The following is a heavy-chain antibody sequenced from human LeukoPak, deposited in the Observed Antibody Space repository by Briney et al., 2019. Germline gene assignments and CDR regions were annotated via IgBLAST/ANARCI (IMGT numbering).Heavy chain of an antibody. J-gene: IGHJ4*02. V-gene: IGHV3-7*01. CDR3: ARVAYYDFWSGYRENDY. D-gene: IGHD3-3*01. Sequence: GGSLRLSCAASGFTLSSYWMIWVRQAPGKGLEWVANIKQDGSEKYYVDSVKGRFTISRDNAKNSLHLQMNSLRAEDTAVYYCARVAYYDFWSGYRENDYWGQGTLVTVSS. CDR1: GFTLSSYW. CDR2: IKQDGSEK.